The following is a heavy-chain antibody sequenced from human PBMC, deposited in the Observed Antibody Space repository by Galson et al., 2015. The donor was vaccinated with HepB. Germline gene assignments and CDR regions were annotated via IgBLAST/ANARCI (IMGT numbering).Heavy chain of an antibody. CDR2: IIPILGIA. D-gene: IGHD1-26*01. CDR1: GGTFSSYT. CDR3: ARDRVVGATLGELVDY. V-gene: IGHV1-69*04. J-gene: IGHJ4*02. Sequence: VSCKASGGTFSSYTTSWVRQAPGQGLEWMGRIIPILGIANYAQKFQGRVTITADKSTSTAYMELSSLRSEDTAVYYCARDRVVGATLGELVDYWGQGTLVTVSS.